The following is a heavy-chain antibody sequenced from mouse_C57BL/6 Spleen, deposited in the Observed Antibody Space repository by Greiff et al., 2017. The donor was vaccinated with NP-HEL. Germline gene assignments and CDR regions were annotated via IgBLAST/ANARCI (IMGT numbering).Heavy chain of an antibody. J-gene: IGHJ4*01. CDR2: IRNKANGYTT. Sequence: EVNVVESGGGLVQPGGSLSLSCAASGFTFTDYYMSWVRQPPGKALEWLGFIRNKANGYTTEYSASVKGRFTISRDNSQSILYLQMNALRAEDSATYYCARYIPLDYYGSSSYAMDYWGQGTSVTVSS. D-gene: IGHD1-1*01. CDR1: GFTFTDYY. CDR3: ARYIPLDYYGSSSYAMDY. V-gene: IGHV7-3*01.